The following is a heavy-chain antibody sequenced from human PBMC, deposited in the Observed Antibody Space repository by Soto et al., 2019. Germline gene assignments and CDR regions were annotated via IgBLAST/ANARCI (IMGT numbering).Heavy chain of an antibody. CDR3: ARLFYDFWSGYSSLSSPTGGCYMDV. CDR1: GGSISSSSYY. V-gene: IGHV4-39*01. CDR2: IYYSGST. D-gene: IGHD3-3*01. Sequence: SETLSLTCTVSGGSISSSSYYWGWIRQPPGKGLEWIGSIYYSGSTYYNPSLKSRVTISVDTSKNQFSLKLSSVTAADTAVYYCARLFYDFWSGYSSLSSPTGGCYMDVWGKGTTVTVSS. J-gene: IGHJ6*03.